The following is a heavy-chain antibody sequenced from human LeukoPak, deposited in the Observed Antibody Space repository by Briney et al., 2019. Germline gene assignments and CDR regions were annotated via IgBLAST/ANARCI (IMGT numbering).Heavy chain of an antibody. V-gene: IGHV3-23*01. CDR1: GFTFSSYA. Sequence: GGSLRLSCAASGFTFSSYAMSWVRQAPGKGLEWVSAISGSGGSTYYADSVKGRFTISRDNAKNSLYLQMNSLRAEDTAVYYCARDGFRGGHFDYWGQGTLVTVSS. D-gene: IGHD3-16*01. CDR3: ARDGFRGGHFDY. CDR2: ISGSGGST. J-gene: IGHJ4*02.